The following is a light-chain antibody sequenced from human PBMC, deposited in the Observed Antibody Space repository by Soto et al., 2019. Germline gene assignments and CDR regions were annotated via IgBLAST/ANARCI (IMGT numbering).Light chain of an antibody. CDR2: LGS. J-gene: IGKJ2*01. CDR3: MQALQTPLT. CDR1: QSLLHSNGYKY. V-gene: IGKV2-28*01. Sequence: DIVMTQSPLSLPVTPGEPASISCRSSQSLLHSNGYKYLDRYLQKPGQSPQLLIYLGSNRASGVTDRFSGSGSGTDYTLKISRVEAEDVGGYYCMQALQTPLTFGQGTKLEIK.